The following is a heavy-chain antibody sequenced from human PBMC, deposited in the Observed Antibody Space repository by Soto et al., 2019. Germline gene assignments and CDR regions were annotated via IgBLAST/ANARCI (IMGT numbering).Heavy chain of an antibody. D-gene: IGHD6-13*01. CDR3: ARDSLQLEPRPIAAMQH. Sequence: GASVKVSCKASGYTFTSYGISWVRQAPGQGLEWMGWISAYNGNTNYAQKLQGRVTMTTDTSTSTAYMELRSLRSDDTAVYYCARDSLQLEPRPIAAMQHWGQGTLVTVSS. V-gene: IGHV1-18*01. CDR2: ISAYNGNT. CDR1: GYTFTSYG. J-gene: IGHJ1*01.